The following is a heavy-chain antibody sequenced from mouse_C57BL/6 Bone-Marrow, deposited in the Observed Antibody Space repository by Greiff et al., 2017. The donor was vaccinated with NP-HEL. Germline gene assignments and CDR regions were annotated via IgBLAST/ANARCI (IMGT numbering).Heavy chain of an antibody. V-gene: IGHV5-12*01. CDR3: ARHSYGSSPAWFAD. D-gene: IGHD1-1*01. CDR2: ISNGGGST. Sequence: EVMLVESGGGLVQPGGSLKLSCAASGFTFSDYYMYWVRQTPVKRLAWVAYISNGGGSTYYPVTVKGRFTISRAFAKNTRYLQMSRLKSKNTAMYYGARHSYGSSPAWFADWGQGTLVTVSA. CDR1: GFTFSDYY. J-gene: IGHJ3*01.